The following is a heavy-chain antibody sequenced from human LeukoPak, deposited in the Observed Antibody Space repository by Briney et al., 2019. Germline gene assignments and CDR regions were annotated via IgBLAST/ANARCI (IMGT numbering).Heavy chain of an antibody. D-gene: IGHD3-10*01. J-gene: IGHJ4*02. CDR2: ISWNSGSI. V-gene: IGHV3-9*01. CDR1: GFTVSSNY. Sequence: GGSLRLSCAASGFTVSSNYMSWVRHAPGKGLEWVSGISWNSGSIGYADSVKGRFTISRDNAKNSLYLQMNSLRAEDTALYYCAKDSLRVVRGNFDYWGQGTLVTVSS. CDR3: AKDSLRVVRGNFDY.